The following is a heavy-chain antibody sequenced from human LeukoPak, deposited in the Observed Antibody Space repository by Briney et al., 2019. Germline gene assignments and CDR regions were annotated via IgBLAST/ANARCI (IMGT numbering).Heavy chain of an antibody. V-gene: IGHV4-34*01. CDR1: GGSFSGHY. Sequence: PSETLSLTCAVYGGSFSGHYWSWIRQPPGKGLEWIGEINHSGSTNYNPSLKSRVTISVDTSKNQFSLKLSSVTAADTAVYYCARALSGTYSSSLADYWGRGTLVTVSS. D-gene: IGHD6-6*01. J-gene: IGHJ4*02. CDR3: ARALSGTYSSSLADY. CDR2: INHSGST.